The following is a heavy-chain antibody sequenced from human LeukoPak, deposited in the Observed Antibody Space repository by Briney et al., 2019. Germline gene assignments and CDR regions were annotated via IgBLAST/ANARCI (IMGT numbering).Heavy chain of an antibody. J-gene: IGHJ4*02. CDR3: GSDY. Sequence: GGPQRLFCTASGFTFGDYAMSWFRQAPGKGLEWVGFIRSKAFGGTTEYAASVKGRFTISRDDSKSIAYLQMNSLKTEDTALYYCGSDYWGQGTLVTVSS. V-gene: IGHV3-49*03. CDR1: GFTFGDYA. CDR2: IRSKAFGGTT.